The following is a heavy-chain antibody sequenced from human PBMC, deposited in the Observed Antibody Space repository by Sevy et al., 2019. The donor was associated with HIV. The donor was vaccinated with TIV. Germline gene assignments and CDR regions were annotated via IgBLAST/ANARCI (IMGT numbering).Heavy chain of an antibody. CDR3: ARDLAIPATTDYFYYGMDV. Sequence: GGSLRLSCAASGFTIRTYNMNWVRQAPGKGLEWVSSISSSSTYIYYADSVKGRFTISRDKAKNSLYLQMSSLRAEDTAVYYCARDLAIPATTDYFYYGMDVWGQGTTVTVSS. CDR2: ISSSSTYI. J-gene: IGHJ6*02. D-gene: IGHD2-2*02. CDR1: GFTIRTYN. V-gene: IGHV3-21*01.